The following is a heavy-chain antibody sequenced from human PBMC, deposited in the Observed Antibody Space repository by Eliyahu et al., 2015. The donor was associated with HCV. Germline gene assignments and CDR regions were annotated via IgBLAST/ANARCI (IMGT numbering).Heavy chain of an antibody. V-gene: IGHV3-21*01. Sequence: EVQLVESGGGLVKPGGSLRLSCAASAFTFSSYTMTWVRQVPGKGLEWVSSITSSSSYIYYADSVKGRFTVSRDNAKNSLYLQMNSLRAEDTAVYYCARDLEGLDYWGQGTLVTVSS. CDR2: ITSSSSYI. CDR1: AFTFSSYT. CDR3: ARDLEGLDY. J-gene: IGHJ4*02.